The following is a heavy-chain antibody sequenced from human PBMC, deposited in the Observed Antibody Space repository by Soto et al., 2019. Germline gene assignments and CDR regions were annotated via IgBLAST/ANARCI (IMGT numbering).Heavy chain of an antibody. D-gene: IGHD3-10*01. J-gene: IGHJ6*02. Sequence: GGSLRLSCAASGFTFSSYAMNWVRQAPGKGLEWVSVISGSGGSTYYADSVKGRFDISRDNSKNTLYLQMNSLRAEDTAVYYCANAASDYYGSGSSPQAMDVWGQGTTVTVSS. V-gene: IGHV3-23*01. CDR3: ANAASDYYGSGSSPQAMDV. CDR2: ISGSGGST. CDR1: GFTFSSYA.